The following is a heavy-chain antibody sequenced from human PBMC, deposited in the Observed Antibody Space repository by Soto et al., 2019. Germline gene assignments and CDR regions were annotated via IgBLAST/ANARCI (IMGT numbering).Heavy chain of an antibody. V-gene: IGHV4-31*01. CDR2: IYFTRST. D-gene: IGHD3-9*01. Sequence: SETLSLTCTVSGSSISRGGHYWTWIRQHPGKGLEWIGYIYFTRSTYYSPSLKSLVTISLDMSKNHFSLNLSSVTAADTAVYYCARGDFDWLLDSWGLGTLVTVSS. CDR1: GSSISRGGHY. J-gene: IGHJ5*02. CDR3: ARGDFDWLLDS.